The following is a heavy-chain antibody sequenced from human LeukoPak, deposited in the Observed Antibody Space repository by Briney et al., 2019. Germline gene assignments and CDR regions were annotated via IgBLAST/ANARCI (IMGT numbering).Heavy chain of an antibody. J-gene: IGHJ4*02. D-gene: IGHD2-15*01. CDR1: GYTFTGYY. CDR2: INPNSGVT. CDR3: ARSSMVDAASPGI. V-gene: IGHV1-2*06. Sequence: GASVKVSCKASGYTFTGYYIHWVRQAPGQGLEWMGRINPNSGVTNYAQKFQGRVTMTRDTSISTAYMDLSSLTYDDTAFYYCARSSMVDAASPGIWGQGTLVTVSS.